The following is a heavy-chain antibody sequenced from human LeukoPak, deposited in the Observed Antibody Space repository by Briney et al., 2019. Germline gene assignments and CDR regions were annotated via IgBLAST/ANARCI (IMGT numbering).Heavy chain of an antibody. J-gene: IGHJ3*02. V-gene: IGHV3-53*01. CDR1: GFSVSSNY. Sequence: GGSLRLSCAASGFSVSSNYMSWVRQAPGKGLEWVSVIYSGGSTYYADSVKGRFTISRDNSKNTLYLQMNSLRAEDTAVYYCAREFWEYSSSVHRGAFDIWGQGTKVTVSS. CDR2: IYSGGST. D-gene: IGHD6-13*01. CDR3: AREFWEYSSSVHRGAFDI.